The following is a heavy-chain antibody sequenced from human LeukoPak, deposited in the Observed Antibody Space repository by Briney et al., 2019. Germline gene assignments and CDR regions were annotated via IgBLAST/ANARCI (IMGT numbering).Heavy chain of an antibody. CDR3: ASLAMTGAAGRGYLVN. Sequence: SETLSLTCTISGGSIISSSHYWGWIRQPPGKGLESIGSVIGGTLYDGSSGYNPSLNSRLTISVEKSKEQFSLRLRSVTAADTAIYFCASLAMTGAAGRGYLVNWGQGTLVSVSS. V-gene: IGHV4-39*01. D-gene: IGHD3-9*01. CDR2: TLYDGSS. J-gene: IGHJ4*02. CDR1: GGSIISSSHY.